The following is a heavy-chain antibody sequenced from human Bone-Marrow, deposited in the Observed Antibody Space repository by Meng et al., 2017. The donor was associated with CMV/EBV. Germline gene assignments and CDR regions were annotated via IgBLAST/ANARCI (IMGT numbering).Heavy chain of an antibody. J-gene: IGHJ4*02. CDR1: GFTFSSYA. D-gene: IGHD3-3*01. CDR3: AKGEDFWSAYFIFDY. Sequence: GGSLRLSCAASGFTFSSYAMHWVRQAPGKGLEWVAVISYDGSNKYYADSVKGRFTISRDNSKNTLYLQMNSLRAEDTAVYYCAKGEDFWSAYFIFDYWGQGTLVTVSS. CDR2: ISYDGSNK. V-gene: IGHV3-30-3*01.